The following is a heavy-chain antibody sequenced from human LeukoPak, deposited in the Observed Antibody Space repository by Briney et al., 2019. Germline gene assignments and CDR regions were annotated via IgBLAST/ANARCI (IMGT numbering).Heavy chain of an antibody. CDR3: ANAISGGNFDY. CDR1: GFPFNSYG. CDR2: ISYDGSNK. J-gene: IGHJ4*02. V-gene: IGHV3-30*18. Sequence: GGPLRLSCAASGFPFNSYGMLWVRQAPGKGREWVAVISYDGSNKNYANSVKGRFTISRDNSKNTLYLKMNSLTAEDTAVYYCANAISGGNFDYGGQGTLVTVSS. D-gene: IGHD4-23*01.